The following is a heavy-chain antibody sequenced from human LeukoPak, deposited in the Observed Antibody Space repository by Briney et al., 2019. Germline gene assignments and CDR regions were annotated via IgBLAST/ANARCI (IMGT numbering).Heavy chain of an antibody. CDR3: ARVAKMATTEYYFDY. CDR2: ISYGGSNK. CDR1: GFTFSNYG. D-gene: IGHD5-24*01. Sequence: GSLRLSCAASGFTFSNYGMHWVRQAPGKGLEWVAVISYGGSNKYYADSVKGRFTISRDNSKNTLYLQMNSLRAEDTAVYYCARVAKMATTEYYFDYWGQGTLVTVSS. J-gene: IGHJ4*02. V-gene: IGHV3-30*03.